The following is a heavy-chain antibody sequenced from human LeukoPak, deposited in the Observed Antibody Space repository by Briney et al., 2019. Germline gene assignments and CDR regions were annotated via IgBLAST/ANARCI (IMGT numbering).Heavy chain of an antibody. Sequence: GASVKVSCKASGGTFSSYAISWVRQAPGQGLEWMGGIIPIFGTANYAQKLQGRVTITTDESTSTAYMELSSLRSEDTAVYYCARDSSIAARGFDYWGQGTLVTVSS. V-gene: IGHV1-69*05. D-gene: IGHD6-6*01. J-gene: IGHJ4*02. CDR1: GGTFSSYA. CDR3: ARDSSIAARGFDY. CDR2: IIPIFGTA.